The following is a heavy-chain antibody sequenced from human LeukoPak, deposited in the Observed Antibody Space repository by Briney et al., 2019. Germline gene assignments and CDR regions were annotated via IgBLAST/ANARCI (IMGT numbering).Heavy chain of an antibody. J-gene: IGHJ4*02. Sequence: SETLSLTCTVSGGSISSSSYHWDWIRQPPGKGLEWIGSIYYSGTTYYSPSLRSRLTMSVETSKNQFSLKLSSVTAADTAVYYCAREITMTVVVDRGQGTLVTVSS. CDR3: AREITMTVVVD. D-gene: IGHD3-22*01. CDR1: GGSISSSSYH. CDR2: IYYSGTT. V-gene: IGHV4-39*07.